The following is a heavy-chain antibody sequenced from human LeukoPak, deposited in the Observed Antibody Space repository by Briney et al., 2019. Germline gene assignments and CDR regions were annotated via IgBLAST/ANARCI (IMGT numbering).Heavy chain of an antibody. V-gene: IGHV4-34*01. J-gene: IGHJ3*02. CDR1: GGSFSGYY. CDR2: INHSVST. D-gene: IGHD1-14*01. Sequence: SETLSLTRAVYGGSFSGYYWSWIRQPPGKGLEWIGEINHSVSTNYNPSLKSRVTISVDTSKNQFSLKLSSVTAADTAVYYCAREKSYKRSDAFDIWGQGTMVTVSS. CDR3: AREKSYKRSDAFDI.